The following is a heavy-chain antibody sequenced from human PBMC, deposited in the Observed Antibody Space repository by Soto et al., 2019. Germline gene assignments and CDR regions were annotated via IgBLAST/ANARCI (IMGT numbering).Heavy chain of an antibody. J-gene: IGHJ4*02. Sequence: QVQLQESGPGLVKPSETLSLTCTVSGGSISSYYWSWIRQPPGKGLEWIGYIYYSGSTNYNPSLKSRVTISVETSKNLFSLKLSSVTAADTAVYYCARSPYVWGSYRPYYFDYWGQGTLVTVSS. CDR2: IYYSGST. CDR1: GGSISSYY. V-gene: IGHV4-59*01. CDR3: ARSPYVWGSYRPYYFDY. D-gene: IGHD3-16*02.